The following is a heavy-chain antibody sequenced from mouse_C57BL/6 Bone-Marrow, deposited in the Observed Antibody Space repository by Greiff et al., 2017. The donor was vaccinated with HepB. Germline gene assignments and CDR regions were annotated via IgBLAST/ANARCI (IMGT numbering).Heavy chain of an antibody. Sequence: QVQLQQSGPELVKPGASVKISCKASGYAFSSSWMNWVKQRPGKGLEWIGRIYPGDGDTNYNGKFKGKATLTADKSSSTAYMQLSSLTSEDSAVYFCARGNYSNYAWFADWGQGTLVTVSA. D-gene: IGHD2-5*01. CDR2: IYPGDGDT. J-gene: IGHJ3*01. CDR1: GYAFSSSW. CDR3: ARGNYSNYAWFAD. V-gene: IGHV1-82*01.